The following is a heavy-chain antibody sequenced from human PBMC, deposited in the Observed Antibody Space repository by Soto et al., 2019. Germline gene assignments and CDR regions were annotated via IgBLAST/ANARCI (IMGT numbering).Heavy chain of an antibody. CDR2: IHHSGST. CDR3: AASINYDFWRDGGRHFYFDN. Sequence: XETLSLSCSVAGCSVSGSYWWTWVRQSPGKGLEWIGEIHHSGSTNYNPSLKNRVIISVDKSTNQVSLRLTSVTAADTAVYFCAASINYDFWRDGGRHFYFDNWGQGALVTVS. CDR1: GCSVSGSYW. V-gene: IGHV4-4*01. J-gene: IGHJ4*02. D-gene: IGHD3-3*01.